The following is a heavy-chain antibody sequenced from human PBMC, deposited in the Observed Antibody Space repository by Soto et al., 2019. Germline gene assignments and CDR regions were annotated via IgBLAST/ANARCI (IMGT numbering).Heavy chain of an antibody. J-gene: IGHJ4*02. CDR2: ISGSGDRT. CDR1: GFIFSNYG. Sequence: GGSLRLSCAPPGFIFSNYGMSWVRQAQGKGLEWVSSISGSGDRTHNADSVRGRFTISRVDSRNTLNLQMNSLRAEDTAIYFCATTKGYIDPFDLWGQGTLVTVSS. CDR3: ATTKGYIDPFDL. V-gene: IGHV3-23*01. D-gene: IGHD5-12*01.